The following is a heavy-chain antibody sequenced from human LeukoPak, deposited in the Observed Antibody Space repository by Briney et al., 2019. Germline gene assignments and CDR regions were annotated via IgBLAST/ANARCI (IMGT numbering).Heavy chain of an antibody. Sequence: GGSLGLSCAASGFTFSSFAMHWVRQAPGKGLEWVALISYDGNNKYYADSVKGRFTISRDNSKNTLYLQINSLRAEDTAVYFCARDPGGNSEGWLEYFQHWGQGTLVTVSS. J-gene: IGHJ1*01. CDR2: ISYDGNNK. CDR3: ARDPGGNSEGWLEYFQH. D-gene: IGHD4-23*01. V-gene: IGHV3-30-3*01. CDR1: GFTFSSFA.